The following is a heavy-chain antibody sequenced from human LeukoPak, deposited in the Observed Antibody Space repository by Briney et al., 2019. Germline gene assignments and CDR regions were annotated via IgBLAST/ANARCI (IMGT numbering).Heavy chain of an antibody. CDR1: HNSLNHGYY. D-gene: IGHD1-26*01. CDR2: IYHSGST. Sequence: SETLPLPLQLSHNSLNHGYYREWIRQLPGKALEWIGSIYHSGSTYYNPSLKSRVTISVDTSKNQFSLKLSSVTAADTAVYYCAREGGMSSGSYCDAFDIWGQGTMVTVSS. V-gene: IGHV4-38-2*02. J-gene: IGHJ3*02. CDR3: AREGGMSSGSYCDAFDI.